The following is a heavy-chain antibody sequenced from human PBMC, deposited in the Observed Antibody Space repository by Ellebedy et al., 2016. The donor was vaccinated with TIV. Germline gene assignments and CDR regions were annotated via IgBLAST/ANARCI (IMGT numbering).Heavy chain of an antibody. CDR1: GFTFSTYW. CDR3: ARWAAGDHDY. D-gene: IGHD2-21*02. CDR2: INQHGSEK. V-gene: IGHV3-7*01. J-gene: IGHJ4*02. Sequence: GESLKISXVASGFTFSTYWMSWVRQAPGKGLEWVANINQHGSEKYYVDSVKGRFSISRDNARNSLHLQMNSLRAEDTAVYYCARWAAGDHDYWGQGSLVTVSS.